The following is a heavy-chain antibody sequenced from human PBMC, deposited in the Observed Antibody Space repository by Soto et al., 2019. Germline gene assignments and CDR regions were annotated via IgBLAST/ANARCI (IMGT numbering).Heavy chain of an antibody. D-gene: IGHD2-15*01. Sequence: ASVKVSCKASGYTFTSYDINWVRQATGQGLEWMGWMNPNSGNTGYAQKFQGRVTITADESTSTAYMELSSLRSEDTAVYYCARYGCSGGSCYSSWFDPWGQGTLVTVSS. CDR3: ARYGCSGGSCYSSWFDP. V-gene: IGHV1-8*01. J-gene: IGHJ5*02. CDR1: GYTFTSYD. CDR2: MNPNSGNT.